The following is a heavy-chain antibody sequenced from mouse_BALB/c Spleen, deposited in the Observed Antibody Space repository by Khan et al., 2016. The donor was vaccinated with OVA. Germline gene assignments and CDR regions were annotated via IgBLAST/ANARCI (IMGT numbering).Heavy chain of an antibody. CDR1: GFTFSTYG. J-gene: IGHJ3*01. V-gene: IGHV5-6*01. D-gene: IGHD1-1*01. CDR2: VSTGGGYT. CDR3: TRLAYYYDSEGFAY. Sequence: EVQLVESGGDLVKPGGSLKLSCAASGFTFSTYGMSWVRQTPDKRLEWVATVSTGGGYTYYPDSVTGRFTISRDNAKNTLYLQMSGLKSEDTAMFYCTRLAYYYDSEGFAYWGQGKLVTVSA.